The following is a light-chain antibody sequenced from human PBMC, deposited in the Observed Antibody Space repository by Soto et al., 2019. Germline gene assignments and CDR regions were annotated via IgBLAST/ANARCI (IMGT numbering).Light chain of an antibody. CDR2: GAS. CDR3: QQYNSYPRT. V-gene: IGKV3-15*01. Sequence: DIVMTQSPVTLSVSPGDRATLSCRASQSVGHNLAWFQQKPGQAPRLLIYGASAGATGIPDRFSGSGFGTEFTLTISSLQPDDFATYYCQQYNSYPRTFGQGTKVEIK. J-gene: IGKJ1*01. CDR1: QSVGHN.